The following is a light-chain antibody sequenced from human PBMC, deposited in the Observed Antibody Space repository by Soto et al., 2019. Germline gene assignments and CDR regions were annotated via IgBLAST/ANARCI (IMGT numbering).Light chain of an antibody. CDR2: ENN. CDR1: SSNIGSDF. Sequence: QSVLTQPPSVSAAPGQKVTISCSGSSSNIGSDFVSWYQQLPGTAPQLLIYENNKRPSGIPDRFSGSKSATSATLGITGLXXXXEADYYCAAWDTSLSGGVFGGGTKVTVL. J-gene: IGLJ3*02. V-gene: IGLV1-51*02. CDR3: AAWDTSLSGGV.